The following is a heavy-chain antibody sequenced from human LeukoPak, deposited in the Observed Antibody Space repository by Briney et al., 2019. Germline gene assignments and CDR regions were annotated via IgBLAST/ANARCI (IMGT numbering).Heavy chain of an antibody. V-gene: IGHV4-4*07. Sequence: PSETLSLTCTVSGGSISSYYWSWIRQPAGKGLEWIGRIYSSGSTNYNPSLNGRVTMSVDTSKNQFSLKLSSLTAADTAVYYCARTSPKNGAFDIWGQGTMVTVSS. D-gene: IGHD2-8*01. CDR1: GGSISSYY. CDR2: IYSSGST. J-gene: IGHJ3*02. CDR3: ARTSPKNGAFDI.